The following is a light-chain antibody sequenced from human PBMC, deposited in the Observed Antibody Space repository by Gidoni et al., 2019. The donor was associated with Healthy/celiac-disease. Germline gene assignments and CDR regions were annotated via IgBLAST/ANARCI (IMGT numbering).Light chain of an antibody. Sequence: DIQMTQSPSSLSASVGDRVPLTCQASQDISNYLNWYQQKPGKAPKLLIYDASNLETGVPSRFSGSGSGTDFTFTISSLQPEDIATYYCQQYDNLPPAWTFGQGTKVEIK. J-gene: IGKJ1*01. CDR1: QDISNY. CDR2: DAS. CDR3: QQYDNLPPAWT. V-gene: IGKV1-33*01.